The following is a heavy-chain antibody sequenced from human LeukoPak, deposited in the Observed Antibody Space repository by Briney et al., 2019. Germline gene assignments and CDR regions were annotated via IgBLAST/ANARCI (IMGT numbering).Heavy chain of an antibody. J-gene: IGHJ4*02. Sequence: ASVKVSCKASGYTFTSYGISWVRQAPGQGLEWMGWISAYNGNTNYAQKLQGRVTMTTDTSTSTAYMELRSLRSDDAAVYYCARGGITIFGVPSMRYFDYWGQGTLVTVSS. CDR1: GYTFTSYG. D-gene: IGHD3-3*01. CDR2: ISAYNGNT. CDR3: ARGGITIFGVPSMRYFDY. V-gene: IGHV1-18*01.